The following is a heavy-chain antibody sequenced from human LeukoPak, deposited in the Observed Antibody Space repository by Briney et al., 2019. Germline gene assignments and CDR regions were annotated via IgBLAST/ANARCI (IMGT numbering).Heavy chain of an antibody. CDR1: GGSLSTHH. J-gene: IGHJ4*02. Sequence: SETLSLTCVVSGGSLSTHHWSWVRQSPGRGLEWIGYISDSGSTNYNPSLKSRVTISVDTSKNQFSLMLSSVAAADTAVYYCARGYDSSAYYPFNYWGQGTLVTVSS. CDR3: ARGYDSSAYYPFNY. V-gene: IGHV4-59*11. D-gene: IGHD3-22*01. CDR2: ISDSGST.